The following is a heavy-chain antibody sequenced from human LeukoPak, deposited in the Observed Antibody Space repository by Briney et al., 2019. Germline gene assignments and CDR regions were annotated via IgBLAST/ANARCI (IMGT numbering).Heavy chain of an antibody. CDR3: ARLLGAAKTDYFDY. CDR1: GVSISTRSNY. CDR2: VSYTGST. D-gene: IGHD6-13*01. V-gene: IGHV4-39*01. J-gene: IGHJ4*02. Sequence: SEILSLTCTVSGVSISTRSNYWAWIRQPPGKGLEWIVSVSYTGSTHYNPSFKSPNCRVTEFIDTSQNQFSLRLTSVTAAETAAYFCARLLGAAKTDYFDYWGPDTLVTVSS.